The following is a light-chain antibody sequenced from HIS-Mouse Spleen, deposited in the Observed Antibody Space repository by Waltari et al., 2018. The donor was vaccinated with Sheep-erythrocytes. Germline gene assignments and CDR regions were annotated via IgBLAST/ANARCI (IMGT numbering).Light chain of an antibody. CDR1: SRDVGGYNY. CDR2: DVS. J-gene: IGLJ1*01. CDR3: CSYAGSYNHV. Sequence: QSALPQPRSVSGSPGQSVTISCTGPSRDVGGYNYVSCYPQHPGKAPKLMIYDVSKRPSGVPDRFSGSKSGNTASLTISGLQAEDEADYYCCSYAGSYNHVFATGTKVTVL. V-gene: IGLV2-11*01.